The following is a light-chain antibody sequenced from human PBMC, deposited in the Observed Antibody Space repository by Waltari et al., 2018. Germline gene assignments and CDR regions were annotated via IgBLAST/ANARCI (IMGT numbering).Light chain of an antibody. CDR3: QQLKTYPLT. V-gene: IGKV1-9*01. CDR2: AAS. CDR1: QDISSY. Sequence: DIQLTQSPSFLSASVGDRVTITCRASQDISSYLAWYQQKPGKAPKILIHAASSLQSGVPSRFSGSGSGTEFTHTISSLQPEDSATYYCQQLKTYPLTFGGGTKVEI. J-gene: IGKJ4*01.